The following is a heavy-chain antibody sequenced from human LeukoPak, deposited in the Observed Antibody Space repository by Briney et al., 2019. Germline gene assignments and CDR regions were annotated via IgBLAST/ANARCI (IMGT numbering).Heavy chain of an antibody. CDR3: ARDPPDSSGYYR. Sequence: GGSLRLSCAASGFTFGSYSMNWVRQAPGKGLEWVSYISSSSSTIYYADSVKGRFTISRDNAKNSLYLQMNSLRAEDTAVYYCARDPPDSSGYYRWGQGTLVTVSS. V-gene: IGHV3-48*04. D-gene: IGHD3-22*01. J-gene: IGHJ4*02. CDR2: ISSSSSTI. CDR1: GFTFGSYS.